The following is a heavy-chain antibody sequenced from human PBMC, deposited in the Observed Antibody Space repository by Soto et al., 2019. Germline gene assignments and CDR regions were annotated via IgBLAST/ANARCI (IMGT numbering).Heavy chain of an antibody. CDR3: ARATDFWSHMDV. CDR2: MSSTTSAI. V-gene: IGHV3-11*01. Sequence: QVQLVESGGGLVKPGGSLRLSCAASGFSISGYYMSWIRQAPGKGLEWISYMSSTTSAIYYAESVKGRFIISRDNAKNSLYLQMNSLRAEDTAVYYCARATDFWSHMDVWGQGTTVTVSS. D-gene: IGHD3-3*01. J-gene: IGHJ6*02. CDR1: GFSISGYY.